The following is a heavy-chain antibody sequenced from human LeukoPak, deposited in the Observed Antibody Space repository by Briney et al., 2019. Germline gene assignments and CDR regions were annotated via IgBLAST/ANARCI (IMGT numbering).Heavy chain of an antibody. CDR1: VGSISSGDYY. CDR2: IYYSGST. D-gene: IGHD3-22*01. J-gene: IGHJ4*02. Sequence: PSQTLSLTCTVSVGSISSGDYYWSWIRQPPGKGLEWIGYIYYSGSTYYNPSLKSRITISVDTSKNQFSLKLSSVTAADTAVYYCAREERDSSGYYPGYWGQGTLFTVSS. V-gene: IGHV4-30-4*01. CDR3: AREERDSSGYYPGY.